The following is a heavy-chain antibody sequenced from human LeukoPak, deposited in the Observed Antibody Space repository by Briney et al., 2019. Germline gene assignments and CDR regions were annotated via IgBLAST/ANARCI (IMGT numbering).Heavy chain of an antibody. J-gene: IGHJ2*01. V-gene: IGHV3-53*01. Sequence: GGPLRLSCAASGFPLGTYYMIWVRQAPGKGLEGVSIIYSGGTTYYADSVKGRFTISRDTSKNTLSLQMNSLRVEDTAVYFCARLGDHFHWNLDLWGRGTLVTVSS. CDR1: GFPLGTYY. CDR2: IYSGGTT. D-gene: IGHD1-1*01. CDR3: ARLGDHFHWNLDL.